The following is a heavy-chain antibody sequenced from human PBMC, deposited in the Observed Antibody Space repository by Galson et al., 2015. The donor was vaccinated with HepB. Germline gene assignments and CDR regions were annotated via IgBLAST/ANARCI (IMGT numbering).Heavy chain of an antibody. D-gene: IGHD2-8*02. Sequence: SVKVSCKASEGTFTSYAISWVRQAPGQGLEWLEGTIPVFGITNYTQKFQGRVTITADESTSTAYMELSSLTSEDTAVYYCATDASGWLDPWGQGTLVTVSS. CDR1: EGTFTSYA. J-gene: IGHJ5*02. CDR2: TIPVFGIT. V-gene: IGHV1-69*13. CDR3: ATDASGWLDP.